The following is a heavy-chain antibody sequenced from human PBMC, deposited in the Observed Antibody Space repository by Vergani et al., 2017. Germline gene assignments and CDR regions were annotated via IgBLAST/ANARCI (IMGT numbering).Heavy chain of an antibody. CDR1: GYTFTSYD. V-gene: IGHV1-8*01. J-gene: IGHJ4*02. Sequence: QVQLVQSGAEVKKPGASVKVSCKASGYTFTSYDINWVRQATGQGLEWMGWMNPNSGNTGYAQKFQGRVTMTRDTSTSTVYMELSSLRSEDTAVYYCARGGINYGSGSYVFDYWGQGTLVTVSS. CDR3: ARGGINYGSGSYVFDY. D-gene: IGHD3-10*01. CDR2: MNPNSGNT.